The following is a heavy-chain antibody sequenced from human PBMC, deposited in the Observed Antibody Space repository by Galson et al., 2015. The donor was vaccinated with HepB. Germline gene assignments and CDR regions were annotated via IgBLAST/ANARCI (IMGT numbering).Heavy chain of an antibody. V-gene: IGHV3-7*03. CDR3: AREGRSYYDILTGYQEYYYYGMDV. Sequence: SLRLSCAASGFTFSSYWVSWVRQAPGKGLEWVANIKQDGSEKYYVDSVKGRFTISRDNAKNSLYLQMNSLRAEDTAVYYCAREGRSYYDILTGYQEYYYYGMDVWGQGTTVTVSS. J-gene: IGHJ6*02. CDR1: GFTFSSYW. CDR2: IKQDGSEK. D-gene: IGHD3-9*01.